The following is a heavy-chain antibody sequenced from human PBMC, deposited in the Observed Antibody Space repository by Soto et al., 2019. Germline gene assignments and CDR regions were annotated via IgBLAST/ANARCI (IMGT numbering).Heavy chain of an antibody. CDR2: IYYSGST. Sequence: PSETLSLTCTVSGGSISSGGYYWSWIRQHPGKGLEWIGYIYYSGSTYYNPSLKSRVTISVDTSKNQFSLKLSSVTAADTAVYYCARGIEARPRYFDYWGQGTLVTVSS. V-gene: IGHV4-31*03. CDR3: ARGIEARPRYFDY. CDR1: GGSISSGGYY. J-gene: IGHJ4*02. D-gene: IGHD6-6*01.